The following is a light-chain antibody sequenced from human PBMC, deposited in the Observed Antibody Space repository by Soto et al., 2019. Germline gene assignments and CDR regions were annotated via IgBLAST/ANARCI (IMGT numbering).Light chain of an antibody. V-gene: IGLV2-8*01. CDR3: SSYAGGIKWV. J-gene: IGLJ3*02. CDR2: EVS. CDR1: SSDVGGYNF. Sequence: QSALTQPPSASGSPGQSVTISCPGTSSDVGGYNFVSWYQQHPGKAPKFMIYEVSKRPSGVPDRFSGSKSGNTASLTVSGLQAEDEADYYCSSYAGGIKWVFGGGTKVTVL.